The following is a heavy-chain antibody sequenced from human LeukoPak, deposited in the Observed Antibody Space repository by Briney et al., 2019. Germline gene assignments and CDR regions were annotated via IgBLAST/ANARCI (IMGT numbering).Heavy chain of an antibody. CDR3: AKVLKSYWVQDLDY. V-gene: IGHV3-23*01. CDR1: GRTFGYYA. J-gene: IGHJ4*02. CDR2: LTGSGDTT. Sequence: GGSYAGSCATAGRTFGYYAMTWVCPAQEKRMEWVSTLTGSGDTTDYADSVKGRFTISRDNSKNTLYLQMNNLRADDTAVYYCAKVLKSYWVQDLDYWGQGTLVMVSS. D-gene: IGHD3-10*01.